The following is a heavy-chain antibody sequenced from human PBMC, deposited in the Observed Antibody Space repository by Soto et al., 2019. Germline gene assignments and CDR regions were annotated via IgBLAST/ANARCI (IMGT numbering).Heavy chain of an antibody. CDR1: GFSFKSYG. CDR2: ISNDGSNR. D-gene: IGHD7-27*01. J-gene: IGHJ4*02. Sequence: QVQVVESGGGVVQPGTSLRLSCVASGFSFKSYGMHWVRQAPGKGLEWVALISNDGSNRYYEDSVKGRFTDSRDNSKNTVSLQMNSLRPEDTALYYCPKAIYDTGVDDYWGQGTHVIVSS. V-gene: IGHV3-30*18. CDR3: PKAIYDTGVDDY.